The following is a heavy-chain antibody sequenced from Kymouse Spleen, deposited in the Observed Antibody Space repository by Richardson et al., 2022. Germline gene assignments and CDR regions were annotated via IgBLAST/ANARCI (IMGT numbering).Heavy chain of an antibody. Sequence: QVQLVESGGGVVQPGRSLRLSCAASGFTFSSYGMHWVRQAPGKGLEWVAVIWYDGSNKYYADSVKGRFTISRDNSKNTLYLQMNSLRAEDTAVYYCARERTMVRGVIHYYYGMDVWGQGTTVTVSS. D-gene: IGHD3-10*01. V-gene: IGHV3-33*01. CDR3: ARERTMVRGVIHYYYGMDV. CDR1: GFTFSSYG. J-gene: IGHJ6*02. CDR2: IWYDGSNK.